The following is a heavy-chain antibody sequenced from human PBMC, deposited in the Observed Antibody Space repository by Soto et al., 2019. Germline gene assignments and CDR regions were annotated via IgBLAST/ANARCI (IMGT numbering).Heavy chain of an antibody. D-gene: IGHD4-17*01. CDR3: ARGEDAHGDFGSMDV. CDR1: GGHFDRFA. J-gene: IGHJ6*02. CDR2: IIPFLSAT. V-gene: IGHV1-69*01. Sequence: VQLVQSGAEVKKPGSSVKVSCRASGGHFDRFALSWLRQAHGQGLEWMGGIIPFLSATTYAHKFQGRVTITADESASTLYLELRSLTSDDTAVYYCARGEDAHGDFGSMDVWGQGTSVTVSS.